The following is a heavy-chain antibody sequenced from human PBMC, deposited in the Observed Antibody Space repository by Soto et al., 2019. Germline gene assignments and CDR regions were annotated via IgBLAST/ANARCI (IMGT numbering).Heavy chain of an antibody. D-gene: IGHD3-22*01. CDR1: GGSFSGYY. Sequence: PSETLSLTCAVYGGSFSGYYWSWIRQPPGKGLEWIGEINHSGSTNYNPSLKSRVTISVDTSKNQFSLKLSSVTAADTAVYYCARGLDYYDTSGYYYDAFDIWGQGTMVTVSS. V-gene: IGHV4-34*01. CDR3: ARGLDYYDTSGYYYDAFDI. J-gene: IGHJ3*02. CDR2: INHSGST.